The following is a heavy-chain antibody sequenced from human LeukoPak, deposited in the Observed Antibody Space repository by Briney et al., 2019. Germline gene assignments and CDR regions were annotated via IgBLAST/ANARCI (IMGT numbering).Heavy chain of an antibody. J-gene: IGHJ3*02. CDR2: NYTSGST. V-gene: IGHV4-4*09. D-gene: IGHD2-2*01. CDR1: GGSISSYY. CDR3: ARRRIRGRYSSSTSCPGDAFDI. Sequence: SETLSLTCTVSGGSISSYYWSWIRQPPGKGLEWIGYNYTSGSTNYNPSLKSRVTISVDTSKNQFSLKLSSVTAADTAVYYCARRRIRGRYSSSTSCPGDAFDIWGQGTMVTVSS.